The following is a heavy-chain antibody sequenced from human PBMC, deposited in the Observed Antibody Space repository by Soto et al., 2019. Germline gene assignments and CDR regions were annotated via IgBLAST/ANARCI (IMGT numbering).Heavy chain of an antibody. D-gene: IGHD2-21*01. CDR1: GFTFGSYA. V-gene: IGHV3-23*01. Sequence: GGSLRLSCAASGFTFGSYAMSWVRQAPGKGLEWVSAISGSGGSTYYADSVKGRFTISRDNSKNTLYLQMNSLRAEDTAVYYCAKWGSRDYSYGMDVWGQGTTVTVSS. CDR3: AKWGSRDYSYGMDV. CDR2: ISGSGGST. J-gene: IGHJ6*02.